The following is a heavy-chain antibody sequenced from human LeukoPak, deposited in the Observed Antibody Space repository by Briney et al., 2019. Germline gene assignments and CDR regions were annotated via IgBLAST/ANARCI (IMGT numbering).Heavy chain of an antibody. V-gene: IGHV3-21*01. CDR1: GLTFSSYS. CDR3: ARLRRNNDNSGYYYYYDY. D-gene: IGHD3-22*01. CDR2: ITPTSSYI. Sequence: GGSLRLSCAVSGLTFSSYSFNWVRQAPGKGLEWVSSITPTSSYIYYADSVKGRFTISRDNAKNSLYLQMNSLRAEDTAVYYCARLRRNNDNSGYYYYYDYWGQGTLVTVSS. J-gene: IGHJ4*02.